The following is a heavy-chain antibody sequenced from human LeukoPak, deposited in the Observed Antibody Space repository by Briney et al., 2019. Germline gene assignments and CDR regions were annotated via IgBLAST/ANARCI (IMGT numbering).Heavy chain of an antibody. CDR1: GFTFSSYS. CDR3: ARDPRMSGYGSGSYRPDV. CDR2: ISSSSSTI. D-gene: IGHD3-10*01. V-gene: IGHV3-48*01. Sequence: GGSLRLSCAASGFTFSSYSMNWVRQAPGKGLEWVSYISSSSSTIYYADSVKGRFTISRDNAKNSLYLQMNSLRAEDTAVYYCARDPRMSGYGSGSYRPDVWGKGTTVTVSS. J-gene: IGHJ6*04.